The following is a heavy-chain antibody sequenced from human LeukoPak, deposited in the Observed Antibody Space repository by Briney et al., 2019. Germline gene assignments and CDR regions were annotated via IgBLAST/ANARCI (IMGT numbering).Heavy chain of an antibody. J-gene: IGHJ5*02. V-gene: IGHV3-21*01. CDR2: ISSSSSYI. D-gene: IGHD6-6*01. Sequence: GGSLRLSCAASGFTFSSYSMNWVRQAPGKGLEWVSSISSSSSYIYYADPVKGRFTISRDNAKNSLYLQMNSLRAEDTAVYYCARDSSSSFFYGLDPWGQGTLVTVSS. CDR3: ARDSSSSFFYGLDP. CDR1: GFTFSSYS.